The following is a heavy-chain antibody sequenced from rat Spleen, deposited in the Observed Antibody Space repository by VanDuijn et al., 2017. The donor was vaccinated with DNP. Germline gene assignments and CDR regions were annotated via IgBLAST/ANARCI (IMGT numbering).Heavy chain of an antibody. V-gene: IGHV5-58*01. CDR3: ARRYCFDY. CDR2: INTDGGST. J-gene: IGHJ2*01. CDR1: GFTFSSYW. Sequence: EVQLVESGGGLVQPGRSLKLSCAASGFTFSSYWMYWIRQAPGKGLEWVASINTDGGSTYYPDSVKGRFTISRDNAENTVYLQMNSLRSEDTATYYCARRYCFDYWGQGVMVTVSS.